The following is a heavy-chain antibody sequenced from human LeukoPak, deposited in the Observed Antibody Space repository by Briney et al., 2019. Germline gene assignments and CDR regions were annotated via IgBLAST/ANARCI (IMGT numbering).Heavy chain of an antibody. CDR2: IFYSGST. CDR1: GGSVSSGSYY. CDR3: ARTYLGYYDSSGYAYYFDY. Sequence: SETLSLTCTVSGGSVSSGSYYWSWIRQPPGKGLEWIGYIFYSGSTNYNPSLKSRVTISVDTSKNQFSLELRSVTAADTAVYYCARTYLGYYDSSGYAYYFDYWGQGTLVPVSS. J-gene: IGHJ4*02. D-gene: IGHD3-22*01. V-gene: IGHV4-61*01.